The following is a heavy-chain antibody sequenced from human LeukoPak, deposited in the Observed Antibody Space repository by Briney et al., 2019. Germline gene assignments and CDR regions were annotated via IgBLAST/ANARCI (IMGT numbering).Heavy chain of an antibody. V-gene: IGHV1-8*01. CDR2: MNPNSGNT. J-gene: IGHJ4*02. CDR3: ARTSKGIAVAVYYFDY. CDR1: GYTFTSYD. Sequence: ASVKVSCKASGYTFTSYDINWVRQATGQGLEWMGWMNPNSGNTGYAQKFQGRVTMTRNTSISTAYMELSSLRSEDTAVYYCARTSKGIAVAVYYFDYWGQGTLVTVSS. D-gene: IGHD6-19*01.